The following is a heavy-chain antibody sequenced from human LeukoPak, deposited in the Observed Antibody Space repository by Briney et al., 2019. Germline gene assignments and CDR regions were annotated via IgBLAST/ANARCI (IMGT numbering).Heavy chain of an antibody. D-gene: IGHD2-15*01. CDR1: GGTFSSYA. J-gene: IGHJ4*02. CDR2: IIPTFGTA. V-gene: IGHV1-69*13. Sequence: SVKVSCKASGGTFSSYAISWVRQAPGQGLEWMGGIIPTFGTANYAQKFQGRVTITADESTSTAYMELSSLRSEDTAVYYCALYCSGGSCYSSLGFDYWGQGTLVTVSS. CDR3: ALYCSGGSCYSSLGFDY.